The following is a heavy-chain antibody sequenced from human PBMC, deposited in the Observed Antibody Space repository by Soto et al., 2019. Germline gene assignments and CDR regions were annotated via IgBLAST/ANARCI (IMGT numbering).Heavy chain of an antibody. D-gene: IGHD3-22*01. CDR3: ARDGTPSYYYDSSGYLDY. Sequence: ASVKVSCKASGYTFTNYDINWVRQATGQGLEWMGRMNPSIGYTNYAQRYLGRLTMTRDTSTSTVHTELGSLTSEDTAVYYCARDGTPSYYYDSSGYLDYWGQGTLVTVSS. J-gene: IGHJ4*02. CDR2: MNPSIGYT. CDR1: GYTFTNYD. V-gene: IGHV1-8*01.